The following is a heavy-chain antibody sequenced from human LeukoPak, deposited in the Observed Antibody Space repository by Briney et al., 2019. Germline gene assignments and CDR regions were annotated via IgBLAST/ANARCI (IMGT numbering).Heavy chain of an antibody. CDR1: GFTFSSYS. J-gene: IGHJ4*02. CDR3: ARDWRAGTYYLDY. V-gene: IGHV3-21*01. D-gene: IGHD3-3*01. Sequence: GGSLRLSCAASGFTFSSYSMNWVRQAPGKGLEWVSSISSSSSYIYYADSVKGRFTISRDNAKNSLYLQMNSLRAEDTAVYYCARDWRAGTYYLDYWGQGTLVTVSS. CDR2: ISSSSSYI.